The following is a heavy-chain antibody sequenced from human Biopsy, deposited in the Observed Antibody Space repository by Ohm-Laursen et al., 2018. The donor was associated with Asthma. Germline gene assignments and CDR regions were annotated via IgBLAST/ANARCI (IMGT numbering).Heavy chain of an antibody. Sequence: SLRLSCAASGFTFDDYAMSWVRQAPGKGLEWVPAISGSGGSTYYADSVKGRFTISRDNSKNTLYLQMNSLRAEDTAVYYCAKDRDYDILTGPPGFDYWGQGTLVTVSS. CDR1: GFTFDDYA. J-gene: IGHJ4*02. CDR3: AKDRDYDILTGPPGFDY. D-gene: IGHD3-9*01. V-gene: IGHV3-23*01. CDR2: ISGSGGST.